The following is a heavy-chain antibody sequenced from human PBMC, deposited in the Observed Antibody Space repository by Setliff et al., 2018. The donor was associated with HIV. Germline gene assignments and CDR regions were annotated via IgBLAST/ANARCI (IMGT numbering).Heavy chain of an antibody. CDR2: VYYTGST. CDR1: SDSIRFYY. J-gene: IGHJ6*03. D-gene: IGHD5-18*01. Sequence: PSETLSLTCTVSSDSIRFYYWTWIRQPPGKGLEWIGNVYYTGSTNYNPSLKSRITISIDTSKNQFFLNLTSVTAADTAVYYCARAEDTAMDDYYYMDVWGRGTTVTVSS. V-gene: IGHV4-59*12. CDR3: ARAEDTAMDDYYYMDV.